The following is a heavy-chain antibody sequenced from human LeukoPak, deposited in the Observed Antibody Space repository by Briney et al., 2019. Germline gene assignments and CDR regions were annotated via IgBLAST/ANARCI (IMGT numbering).Heavy chain of an antibody. Sequence: PSETLSLTCTVPGGSISSYYGSWIRQPPGEGLEGIGYIYYSGSTNYNPSLKSRVTISVDTSKNQFSLKLSSVTAADTAVYYCARIRYSSGGYFDYWGQGTLVTVSS. CDR2: IYYSGST. CDR3: ARIRYSSGGYFDY. D-gene: IGHD6-19*01. V-gene: IGHV4-59*08. J-gene: IGHJ4*02. CDR1: GGSISSYY.